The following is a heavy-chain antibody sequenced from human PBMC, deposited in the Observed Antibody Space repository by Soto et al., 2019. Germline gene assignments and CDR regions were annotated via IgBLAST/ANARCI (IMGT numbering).Heavy chain of an antibody. D-gene: IGHD2-2*01. Sequence: ASVTVSCKASGYTFTSYYMHWVRQAPGQGLEWMGIINPSGGSTSYAQRFQGRGTMTRDTSTSTVYMELSSLRAEETAVYDGAKEGQNIVVVPAALGYWGQGTLVTVSS. V-gene: IGHV1-46*03. CDR2: INPSGGST. CDR1: GYTFTSYY. CDR3: AKEGQNIVVVPAALGY. J-gene: IGHJ4*02.